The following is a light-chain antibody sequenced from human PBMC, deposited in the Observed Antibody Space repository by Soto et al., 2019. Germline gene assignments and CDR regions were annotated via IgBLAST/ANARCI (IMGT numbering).Light chain of an antibody. CDR1: QSVSSN. J-gene: IGKJ1*01. CDR3: QQYNNWLPT. CDR2: GAS. V-gene: IGKV3-15*01. Sequence: EIVMTQSPATLSVSPGERATLSCRASQSVSSNLAWYQQKPGQAPRLLIYGASTRATGIPARFSGSGSGTEFTLTISSPQSEDFAVYYCQQYNNWLPTFGQGTKVEIK.